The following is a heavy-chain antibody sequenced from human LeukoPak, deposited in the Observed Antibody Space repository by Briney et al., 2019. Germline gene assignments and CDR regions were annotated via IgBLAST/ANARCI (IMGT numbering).Heavy chain of an antibody. CDR3: ARQKKTPDYGGNSYYYYYGMDV. CDR2: IGGAGGII. D-gene: IGHD4-23*01. J-gene: IGHJ6*02. Sequence: GGSLRLSCAASGFSFGDYYMSWMRQAPGKGLELVSYIGGAGGIIYNIDSVKGRFTISRDNAKKSLYLQMNSLRAEDTAVYYCARQKKTPDYGGNSYYYYYGMDVWGQGTTVTVSS. V-gene: IGHV3-11*04. CDR1: GFSFGDYY.